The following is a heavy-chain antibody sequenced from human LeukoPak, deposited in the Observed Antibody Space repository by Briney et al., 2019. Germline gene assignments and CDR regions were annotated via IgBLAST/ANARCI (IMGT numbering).Heavy chain of an antibody. D-gene: IGHD3-10*01. J-gene: IGHJ4*02. V-gene: IGHV4-34*01. Sequence: SETLSLTCAVYGGSFSGYYWSWIRQPPGKGLEWIGEINHSGSTNYNPSLKSRVTISVDTSKNQFSLKLSSVTAADTAAYYCARGLMVRGIGYYFDYWGQGTLVTVSS. CDR2: INHSGST. CDR3: ARGLMVRGIGYYFDY. CDR1: GGSFSGYY.